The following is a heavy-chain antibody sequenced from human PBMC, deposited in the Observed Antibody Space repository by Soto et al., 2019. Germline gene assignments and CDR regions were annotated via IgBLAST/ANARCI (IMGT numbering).Heavy chain of an antibody. J-gene: IGHJ4*02. CDR3: GRGRSGQIVVFY. D-gene: IGHD5-12*01. V-gene: IGHV1-2*02. CDR2: IGPESGAT. CDR1: GYTFTGHY. Sequence: ASVKVSCKASGYTFTGHYIHWVRQAPEQGPEWMGEIGPESGATRYAQKFQGRVTMTRDMSITTVYMELNNLSPDDTAVYYCGRGRSGQIVVFYWGQGTPVTGSS.